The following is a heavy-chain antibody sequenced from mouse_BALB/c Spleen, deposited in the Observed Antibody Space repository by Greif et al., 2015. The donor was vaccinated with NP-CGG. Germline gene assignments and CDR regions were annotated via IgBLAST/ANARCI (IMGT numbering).Heavy chain of an antibody. V-gene: IGHV1-54*01. CDR1: GYAFTNYL. CDR3: AREGDYGFAY. Sequence: QVQLPESGAELVRPGTSVKVSCKASGYAFTNYLIEWVKQRPGQGLEWIGVINPGSGGTNYNEKFKGKATLTADKSSSTAYMQLSSLTSDDSAVYFCAREGDYGFAYWGQGTLVTVSA. D-gene: IGHD2-4*01. J-gene: IGHJ3*01. CDR2: INPGSGGT.